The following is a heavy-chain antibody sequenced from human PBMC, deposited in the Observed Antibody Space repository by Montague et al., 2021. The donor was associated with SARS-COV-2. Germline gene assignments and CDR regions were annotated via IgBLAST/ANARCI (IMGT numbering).Heavy chain of an antibody. CDR2: ISYDGSNK. CDR1: GFTFSSYG. Sequence: SLRLSCAASGFTFSSYGMHWVRQAPGKGLEWVAVISYDGSNKYYADSVKGRFTISRDNSKNTLYLQMNSLRAEGTAAYYCARGPVLLWFGELLSPPTDYWGQGTLVTVSS. V-gene: IGHV3-33*05. CDR3: ARGPVLLWFGELLSPPTDY. J-gene: IGHJ4*02. D-gene: IGHD3-10*01.